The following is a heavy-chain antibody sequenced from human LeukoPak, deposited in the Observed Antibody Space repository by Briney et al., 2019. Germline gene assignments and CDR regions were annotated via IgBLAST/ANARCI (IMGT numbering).Heavy chain of an antibody. Sequence: SETLSLTCTVSGGSISSYYWSWIRQPPGKGLEWIGYIYYSGSTNYNPSLKSRVTISVDTSKNQFSLKLGSVTAADTAVYYCARDVYGDYVYWGQGTLVTVSS. V-gene: IGHV4-59*01. CDR3: ARDVYGDYVY. CDR2: IYYSGST. CDR1: GGSISSYY. J-gene: IGHJ4*02. D-gene: IGHD4-17*01.